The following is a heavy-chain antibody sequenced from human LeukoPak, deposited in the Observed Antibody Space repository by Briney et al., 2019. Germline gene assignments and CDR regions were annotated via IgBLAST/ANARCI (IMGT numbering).Heavy chain of an antibody. V-gene: IGHV1-2*06. D-gene: IGHD3-22*01. CDR3: ARDYYDSSGYYLTYYFDY. CDR2: INPNSGGT. J-gene: IGHJ4*02. Sequence: ATLKVSCRASGYAFTGYYMHWVRQAPGQGLEWMGRINPNSGGTNYAQKFQGRVTMTRDTSISTAYMELSRLRSDDTAVYYCARDYYDSSGYYLTYYFDYWGQGTLVTVSS. CDR1: GYAFTGYY.